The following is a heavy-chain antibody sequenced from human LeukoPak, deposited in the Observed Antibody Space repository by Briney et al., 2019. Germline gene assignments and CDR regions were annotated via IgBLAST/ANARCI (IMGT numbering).Heavy chain of an antibody. J-gene: IGHJ3*02. CDR1: GGTFSSYA. CDR2: IIPIFGTA. V-gene: IGHV1-69*06. D-gene: IGHD6-13*01. CDR3: AREHYSSSLEGASDI. Sequence: PAASVKVSCKASGGTFSSYAISWVRQAPGQGLEWMGGIIPIFGTANYAQKFQGRVTITADKSTSTAYMELSSLRSEDTAVYYCAREHYSSSLEGASDIWGQETMVTVSS.